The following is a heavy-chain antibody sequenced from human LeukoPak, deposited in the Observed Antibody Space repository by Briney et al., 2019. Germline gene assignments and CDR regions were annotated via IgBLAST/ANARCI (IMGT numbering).Heavy chain of an antibody. J-gene: IGHJ2*01. CDR2: INHSGGT. V-gene: IGHV4-34*01. Sequence: SETLSLTCAVYGGSFSGYYWSWIRQPPGKGLEWIGEINHSGGTNYNPSLKSRVTISIDTSKNQFSLKLTSVTAADTAVYYCAGYREYWDWHFDLWGRGAPVTVSP. D-gene: IGHD2-8*02. CDR3: AGYREYWDWHFDL. CDR1: GGSFSGYY.